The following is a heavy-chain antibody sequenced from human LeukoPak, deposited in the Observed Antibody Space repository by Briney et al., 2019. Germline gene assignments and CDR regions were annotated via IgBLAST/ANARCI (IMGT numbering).Heavy chain of an antibody. J-gene: IGHJ3*02. V-gene: IGHV4-59*01. CDR3: ARREKDAFDI. CDR2: FYYSGST. Sequence: SETLSLTCTVSGGSISSNYWIWIRQSPGKGLEWIGYFYYSGSTNYNPSHKTPVTISVDTSKNQFSLKLSSVTAADTAVYYCARREKDAFDIWGQGTMVTVSS. CDR1: GGSISSNY. D-gene: IGHD1-26*01.